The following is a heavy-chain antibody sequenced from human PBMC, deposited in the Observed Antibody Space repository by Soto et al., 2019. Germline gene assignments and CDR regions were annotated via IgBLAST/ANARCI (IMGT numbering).Heavy chain of an antibody. Sequence: GGSLRLSCAASGFTFTRYSMNWVRQSPGKGLEWVSSISSTTNYIYYADSMKGRFTVSRDNAKNSVYLEMNSLSAEDTAVYYCARESEDLTSNFDYWGQGTTVTVSS. CDR1: GFTFTRYS. J-gene: IGHJ4*02. CDR3: ARESEDLTSNFDY. V-gene: IGHV3-21*01. CDR2: ISSTTNYI.